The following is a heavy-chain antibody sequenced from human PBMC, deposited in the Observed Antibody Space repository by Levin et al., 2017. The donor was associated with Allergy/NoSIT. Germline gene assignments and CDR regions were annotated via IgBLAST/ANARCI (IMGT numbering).Heavy chain of an antibody. CDR2: IYYSGST. CDR1: GGSISSSSYY. Sequence: SETLSLTCTVSGGSISSSSYYWGWIRQPPGKGLEWIGSIYYSGSTYYNPSLKSRVTISVDTSKNQFSLKLSSVTAADTAVYYCARLPGITMVRGVIITKLYDYWGQGTLVTVSS. V-gene: IGHV4-39*01. J-gene: IGHJ4*02. CDR3: ARLPGITMVRGVIITKLYDY. D-gene: IGHD3-10*01.